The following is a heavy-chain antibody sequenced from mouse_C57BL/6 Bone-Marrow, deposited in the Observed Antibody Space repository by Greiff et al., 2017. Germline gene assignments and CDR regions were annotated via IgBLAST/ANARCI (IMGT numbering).Heavy chain of an antibody. V-gene: IGHV1-26*01. CDR2: INPNNGGT. Sequence: EVQLQQSGPELVKPGASVKISCKASGYTFTDYYMNWVKQSHGKSLEWIGDINPNNGGTSYNQKFKGKATLTVDKSSSTAYMELRSLTSEDSAVYYCASLLFDYWGQGTTLTVSS. CDR1: GYTFTDYY. CDR3: ASLLFDY. J-gene: IGHJ2*01.